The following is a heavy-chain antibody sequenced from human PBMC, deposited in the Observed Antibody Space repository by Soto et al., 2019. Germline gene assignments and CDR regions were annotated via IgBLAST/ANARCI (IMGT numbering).Heavy chain of an antibody. V-gene: IGHV3-53*02. Sequence: EVQLVETGGGLIQPGGSLRLSCAASGFTVSSNYMSWVRQAPGKGLEWVSVIYSGGSAYYADSVKGRFTISRDNSKNTLYLRMTSLRAEDTAVYYCARGHYDFWSGQGENWGQGTLVTVSS. CDR1: GFTVSSNY. J-gene: IGHJ4*02. CDR3: ARGHYDFWSGQGEN. D-gene: IGHD3-3*01. CDR2: IYSGGSA.